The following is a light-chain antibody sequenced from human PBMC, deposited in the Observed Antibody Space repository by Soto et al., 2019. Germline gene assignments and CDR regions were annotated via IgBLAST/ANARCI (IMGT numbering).Light chain of an antibody. CDR1: QSISGW. V-gene: IGKV1-5*03. CDR3: QQYDDFPGN. Sequence: DIQMTQSPSILSASAGDRVTITCRASQSISGWLAWYQQKPGKAPKLLIHKASILEGGVPSRFGGSGSGTELTFTVSSLRPDDFPTFYCQQYDDFPGNFGGVNKVDIK. CDR2: KAS. J-gene: IGKJ4*01.